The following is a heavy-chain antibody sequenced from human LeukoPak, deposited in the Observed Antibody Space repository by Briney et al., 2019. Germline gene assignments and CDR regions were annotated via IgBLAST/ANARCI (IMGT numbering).Heavy chain of an antibody. J-gene: IGHJ4*02. V-gene: IGHV3-48*04. CDR2: ISSSSSSI. CDR3: ASGGGGLYFAELGWN. CDR1: GFTFSTHS. Sequence: PGGSLRLSCAASGFTFSTHSMNWVRQAPGKGLEWISYISSSSSSIYYADSVKGRFTISGDNAKKSLYLQMNNLRAEDTAVYYCASGGGGLYFAELGWNWGQGTLVTVSS. D-gene: IGHD3-16*01.